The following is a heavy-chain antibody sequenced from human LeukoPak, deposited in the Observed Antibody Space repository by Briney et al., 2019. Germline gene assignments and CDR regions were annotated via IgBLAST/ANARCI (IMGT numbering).Heavy chain of an antibody. V-gene: IGHV3-48*02. CDR1: GFTLCSYS. CDR3: AREQGGANSY. J-gene: IGHJ4*02. CDR2: ISSLSGTI. Sequence: TGGPLRLSCVASGFTLCSYSMNWVRQAPGEGLEWVSYISSLSGTIYYADSVKGRFTISRDNAKNSLYLQMDSLRDEDTAVYYCAREQGGANSYWGQETLVTVSS. D-gene: IGHD1-26*01.